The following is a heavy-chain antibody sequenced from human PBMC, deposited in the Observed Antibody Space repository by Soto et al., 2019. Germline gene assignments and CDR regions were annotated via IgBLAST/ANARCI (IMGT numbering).Heavy chain of an antibody. CDR2: IYYSGST. D-gene: IGHD6-13*01. V-gene: IGHV4-39*01. CDR3: ARQIAAAGRFDP. J-gene: IGHJ5*02. Sequence: ETLSLTCTVSGGSISSSSYYWGWIRQPPGKGLEWIGSIYYSGSTYYNPSLKSRVTISVDTSKNQFSLKLSSVTAADTAVYYCARQIAAAGRFDPWGQGTLVTVSS. CDR1: GGSISSSSYY.